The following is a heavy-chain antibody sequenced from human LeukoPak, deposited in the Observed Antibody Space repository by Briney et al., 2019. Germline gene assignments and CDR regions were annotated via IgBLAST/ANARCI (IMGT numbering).Heavy chain of an antibody. CDR1: GFSLSSFG. J-gene: IGHJ5*02. CDR3: AKAPGGYYPA. D-gene: IGHD3-22*01. V-gene: IGHV3-23*01. Sequence: GGSLRLSCAASGFSLSSFGMTWVRQAPGKGLEWVSTLSDGGGGAYYADSVKGRFTISRDNSRNTLYLQMHSLRVEDTAIYYCAKAPGGYYPAWGQGTLVTVSS. CDR2: LSDGGGGA.